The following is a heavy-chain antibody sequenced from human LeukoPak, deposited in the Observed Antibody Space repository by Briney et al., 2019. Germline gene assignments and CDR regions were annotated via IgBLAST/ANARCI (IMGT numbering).Heavy chain of an antibody. J-gene: IGHJ3*02. V-gene: IGHV1-2*02. CDR3: ARVKAAAPYSI. CDR1: GYSITGYY. Sequence: ASVKVSCKASGYSITGYYMHWVRQAPGQGLEWMGWINPNSGGTNYAQKFQGRVTMTRDTSISTAYMELSRLRSDDTAVYYCARVKAAAPYSIWGQGTMVTVSS. D-gene: IGHD6-13*01. CDR2: INPNSGGT.